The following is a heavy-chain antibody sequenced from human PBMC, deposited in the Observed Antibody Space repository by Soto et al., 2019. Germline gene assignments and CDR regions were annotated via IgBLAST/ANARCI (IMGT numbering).Heavy chain of an antibody. Sequence: EVQLVESGGDVVQPGGSLRLSCAASGFTFEDYTIHWVRQAPGKALDWVSLISWDGGTTYYTHSVKGRFTISRDNSKNSPYLQMNSLGPEDTALYYCAKDGSQKDDDGNWLGSWGQGTLVTVSS. CDR3: AKDGSQKDDDGNWLGS. CDR1: GFTFEDYT. J-gene: IGHJ5*01. CDR2: ISWDGGTT. V-gene: IGHV3-43*01. D-gene: IGHD3-16*01.